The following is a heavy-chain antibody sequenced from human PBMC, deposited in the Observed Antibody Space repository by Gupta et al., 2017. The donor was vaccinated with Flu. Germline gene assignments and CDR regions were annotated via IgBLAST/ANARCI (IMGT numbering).Heavy chain of an antibody. CDR2: IHPSDSDT. Sequence: EVQLVQSGAEVKKPGESLKISCKVSGYTFSRFWIGWVRHMPGKGLEWVGIIHPSDSDTRYSPSFQGQVTISADKSVSTAYLQWTSLKESDTAMYYCAGLLWVGDLGYFDLWGRGTLVTVSS. J-gene: IGHJ2*01. CDR3: AGLLWVGDLGYFDL. CDR1: GYTFSRFW. D-gene: IGHD3-10*01. V-gene: IGHV5-51*01.